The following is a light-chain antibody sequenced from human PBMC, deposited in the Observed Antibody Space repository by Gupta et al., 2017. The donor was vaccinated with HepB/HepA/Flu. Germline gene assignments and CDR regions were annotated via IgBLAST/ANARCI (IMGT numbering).Light chain of an antibody. CDR3: QQYNDWPPIT. V-gene: IGKV3-15*01. CDR2: DAS. CDR1: QSVSSN. Sequence: ETVMTQSPATLSVSPGERATLSCRASQSVSSNVAWYQQTPGQAPRLLIFDASTRATGIPARFSGSGSGTEFTLTISSLQSEDFAVYYCQQYNDWPPITFGQGTRLEIK. J-gene: IGKJ5*01.